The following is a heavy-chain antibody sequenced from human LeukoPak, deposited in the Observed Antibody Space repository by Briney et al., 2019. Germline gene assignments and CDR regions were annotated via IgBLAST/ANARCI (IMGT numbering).Heavy chain of an antibody. CDR2: IYYSGST. CDR1: GGSFSGYY. J-gene: IGHJ6*03. V-gene: IGHV4-59*01. Sequence: PSETLSLTCAVYGGSFSGYYWNWIRQPPGKGLEWIGYIYYSGSTNYNPSLKSRVTISVDTSKNQFSLRLSSVTAADTAMYYCARAVLGLAPGYYYYYMDVWGKGTTVTVSS. CDR3: ARAVLGLAPGYYYYYMDV. D-gene: IGHD2-8*02.